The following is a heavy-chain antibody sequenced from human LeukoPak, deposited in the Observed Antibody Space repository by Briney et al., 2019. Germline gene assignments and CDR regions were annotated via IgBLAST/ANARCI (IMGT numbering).Heavy chain of an antibody. CDR1: GYTFTSYY. Sequence: GASVTVSCKASGYTFTSYYMHWVRQAPGQGLEWMGIINPSGGSTSYAQKFQGRVTMTRDMSTSTVYMELSSLRSEDTAVYYCARGGGQDTAMVKFDYWGQGTLVTVSS. J-gene: IGHJ4*02. CDR2: INPSGGST. CDR3: ARGGGQDTAMVKFDY. V-gene: IGHV1-46*01. D-gene: IGHD5-18*01.